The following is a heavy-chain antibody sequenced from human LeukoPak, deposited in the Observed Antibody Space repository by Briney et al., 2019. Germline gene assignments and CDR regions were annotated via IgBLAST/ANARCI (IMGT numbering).Heavy chain of an antibody. D-gene: IGHD6-13*01. Sequence: GRSLRLSCVVSGFTFSSYAMSWVRQAPGKGLEWVSAISGNGRTTYYADSVKGRFTISRDNSKNTLYLQMNSLRAEDTAAYYCAKEGYGSSWNADFDYWGQGTLVTVSS. J-gene: IGHJ4*02. CDR1: GFTFSSYA. V-gene: IGHV3-23*01. CDR3: AKEGYGSSWNADFDY. CDR2: ISGNGRTT.